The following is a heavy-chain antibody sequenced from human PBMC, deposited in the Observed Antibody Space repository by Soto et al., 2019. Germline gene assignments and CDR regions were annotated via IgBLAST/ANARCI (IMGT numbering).Heavy chain of an antibody. D-gene: IGHD2-2*02. Sequence: EVQLLESGGGLLQPGESLRLSCAVSGFTLTTYTMTWVRQAPGKGLEWVSSILGAGTPYYADSMQGRFTISKDISKNTLFLHINSLRAEDTAVYYCAKDRIPDGRWNFDYWGQGTLVTDSS. CDR2: ILGAGTP. J-gene: IGHJ4*02. CDR1: GFTLTTYT. V-gene: IGHV3-23*01. CDR3: AKDRIPDGRWNFDY.